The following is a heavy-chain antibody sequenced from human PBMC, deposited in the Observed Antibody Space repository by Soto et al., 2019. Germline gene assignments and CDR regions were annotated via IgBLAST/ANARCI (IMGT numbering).Heavy chain of an antibody. Sequence: PGGSLRLSCAASGFTFSSYGMHWVRQAPGKGLEWVAVISYDGSNKYYADSVKGRFTISRDNSKNTLYLQMNSLRAEDTAVYYCAKDLDQLSYYYDSSGDSYWGQGTLVTVSS. V-gene: IGHV3-30*18. J-gene: IGHJ4*02. CDR1: GFTFSSYG. CDR3: AKDLDQLSYYYDSSGDSY. CDR2: ISYDGSNK. D-gene: IGHD3-22*01.